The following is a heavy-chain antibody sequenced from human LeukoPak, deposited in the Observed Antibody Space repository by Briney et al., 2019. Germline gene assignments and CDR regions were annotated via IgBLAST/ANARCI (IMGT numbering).Heavy chain of an antibody. CDR2: INPNSGGT. J-gene: IGHJ4*02. D-gene: IGHD6-13*01. Sequence: ASVKVSCKASGYTFTGYYMHWVRQAPGQGLEWMGWINPNSGGTNYAQKFQGWVTMTRDTSISTAYMELSRLRSDDTAVYYCARGDIAAAGNFDYWGQGTLVTVSS. CDR1: GYTFTGYY. V-gene: IGHV1-2*04. CDR3: ARGDIAAAGNFDY.